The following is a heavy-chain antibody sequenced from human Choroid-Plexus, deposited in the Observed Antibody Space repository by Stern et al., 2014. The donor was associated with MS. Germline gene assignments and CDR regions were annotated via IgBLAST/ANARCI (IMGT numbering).Heavy chain of an antibody. CDR1: GFTFGSCA. J-gene: IGHJ5*02. CDR3: AKDRQYLTYFFDH. CDR2: VSYDGSNK. Sequence: QMQLVQSGGGVVQPGRPLRLSCVASGFTFGSCAMHWVRQAPGKGLEWVAGVSYDGSNKYYADSVKGRFTISRDNSQSTLYMQMSSLRPEDTAVYYCAKDRQYLTYFFDHWGQGSLVTVSS. V-gene: IGHV3-30*18. D-gene: IGHD2/OR15-2a*01.